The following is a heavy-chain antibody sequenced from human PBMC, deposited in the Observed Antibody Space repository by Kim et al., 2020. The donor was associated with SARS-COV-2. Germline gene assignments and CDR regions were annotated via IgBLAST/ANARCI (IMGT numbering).Heavy chain of an antibody. J-gene: IGHJ5*01. D-gene: IGHD2-15*01. CDR2: INHSGSS. V-gene: IGHV4-34*01. Sequence: SETLSLTCAVYGGSFRGHYWSWIRQPPGRGLEWIGEINHSGSSNYNPSLKSRITISVDTSKNQFSLKLTSVTAADTAFYYCARAPWDLAGSGGWALVSWG. CDR1: GGSFRGHY. CDR3: ARAPWDLAGSGGWALVS.